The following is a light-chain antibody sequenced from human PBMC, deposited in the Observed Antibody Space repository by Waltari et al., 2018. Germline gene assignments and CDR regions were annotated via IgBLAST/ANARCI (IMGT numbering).Light chain of an antibody. CDR1: QGINKE. J-gene: IGKJ2*03. CDR2: GAS. Sequence: DIQMTQSPSSLSASVGDRVTVTCRASQGINKELSWYQQKQGKATTLLIYGASSLQTGVSSRSTGSGSGTDFTFTLTSLQPEDVATYYCQQDYSAPYSFGQGTKVEI. CDR3: QQDYSAPYS. V-gene: IGKV1-27*01.